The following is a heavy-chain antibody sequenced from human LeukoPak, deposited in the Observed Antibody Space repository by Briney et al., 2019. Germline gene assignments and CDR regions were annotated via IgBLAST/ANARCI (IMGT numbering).Heavy chain of an antibody. V-gene: IGHV3-48*02. CDR1: GYTFGSYS. CDR2: ISSSSSTI. CDR3: ARVDPSGYYYYGMDV. J-gene: IGHJ6*02. Sequence: GGALRLSCAASGYTFGSYSMTWVRQAPGKGLEWVSYISSSSSTIYYADSVKRRFTISRDNAKNPLYLQLNSLRDEDTAVYYCARVDPSGYYYYGMDVWGQGTTVTVSS.